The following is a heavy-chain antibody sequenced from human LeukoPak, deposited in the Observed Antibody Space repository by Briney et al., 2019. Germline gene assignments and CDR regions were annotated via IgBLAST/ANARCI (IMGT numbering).Heavy chain of an antibody. Sequence: SETLSLTCTVSGGSIISSSYNWGWIRQPPGKGLEWIGTIYYSGTTYYNPSLQSRVTISVDTSKNEFSLKVNSVTAADTAVYYCARLPTGFPNWFDPWGQGTRVTVSS. D-gene: IGHD2-8*02. J-gene: IGHJ5*02. CDR2: IYYSGTT. V-gene: IGHV4-39*01. CDR1: GGSIISSSYN. CDR3: ARLPTGFPNWFDP.